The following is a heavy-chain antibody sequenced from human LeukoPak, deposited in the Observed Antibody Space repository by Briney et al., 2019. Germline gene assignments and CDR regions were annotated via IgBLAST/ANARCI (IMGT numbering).Heavy chain of an antibody. J-gene: IGHJ3*02. D-gene: IGHD1-26*01. Sequence: GRSLRLSCAASGFTFDDYGMTWVRQAPGKGLEWVSGINWTGGSTAYADSVKGRFTISRDNAKNSLYLQMNNLRAEDTALYYCARLRVVWDLDDAFDIWGQGTMVIVSS. CDR2: INWTGGST. V-gene: IGHV3-20*04. CDR3: ARLRVVWDLDDAFDI. CDR1: GFTFDDYG.